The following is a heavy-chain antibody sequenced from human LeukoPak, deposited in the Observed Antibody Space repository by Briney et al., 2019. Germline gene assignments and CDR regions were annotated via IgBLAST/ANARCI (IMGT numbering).Heavy chain of an antibody. Sequence: GGSLRLSCAASGFTFSNYVMHWVRQAPGKGLEYVSAITSNGGSTYYADSVKGRFTISRDNSKNTLYLQMGSLRAEDMAVYYCARGCSGACRVIDYWGQGTLVTVSS. CDR1: GFTFSNYV. J-gene: IGHJ4*02. V-gene: IGHV3-64*02. CDR3: ARGCSGACRVIDY. CDR2: ITSNGGST. D-gene: IGHD2-15*01.